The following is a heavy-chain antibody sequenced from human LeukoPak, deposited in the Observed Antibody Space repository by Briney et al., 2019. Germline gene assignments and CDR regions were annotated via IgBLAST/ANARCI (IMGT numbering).Heavy chain of an antibody. CDR3: TRLEDTAMVYYYYYYMDF. J-gene: IGHJ6*03. CDR1: GFTFSGSA. D-gene: IGHD5-18*01. Sequence: GGSLRLSCAASGFTFSGSAMHWVRQASGKGLEWVGRIRSKANSYATAYAASVKGRFTISRDDSKNTAYLQMNSLKTEDTAVYYCTRLEDTAMVYYYYYYMDFWGKGTTVTVYS. CDR2: IRSKANSYAT. V-gene: IGHV3-73*01.